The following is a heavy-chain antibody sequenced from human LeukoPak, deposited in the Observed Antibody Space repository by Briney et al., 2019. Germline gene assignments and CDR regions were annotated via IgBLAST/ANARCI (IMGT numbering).Heavy chain of an antibody. V-gene: IGHV1-46*01. D-gene: IGHD2-21*01. Sequence: GASVKVSCKASGYTFTSYYMHWVRQAPGQGLEWMGKINPTGGSTSYAQEFQDRVTITRDESTSTAYMELSSLRSEDTAVYYCARVSWSRNGNQIVAIDYWGQGTLVTVSS. CDR1: GYTFTSYY. CDR3: ARVSWSRNGNQIVAIDY. J-gene: IGHJ4*02. CDR2: INPTGGST.